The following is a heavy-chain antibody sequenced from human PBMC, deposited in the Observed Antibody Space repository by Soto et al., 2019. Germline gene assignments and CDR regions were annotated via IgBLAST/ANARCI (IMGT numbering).Heavy chain of an antibody. V-gene: IGHV3-74*01. CDR1: GFTFSSYW. CDR2: INSDGSST. CDR3: ARDHEISISWLIHYYGMDV. J-gene: IGHJ6*02. Sequence: EVQMAESGGGLVQPGGSLRLSCAASGFTFSSYWMHWVRQAPGKGLVWVSRINSDGSSTSYADSVKGRFTISRDNVKNTVHLQMNSLRAEDTAVYYCARDHEISISWLIHYYGMDVWGQGTTVTVSS. D-gene: IGHD3-3*02.